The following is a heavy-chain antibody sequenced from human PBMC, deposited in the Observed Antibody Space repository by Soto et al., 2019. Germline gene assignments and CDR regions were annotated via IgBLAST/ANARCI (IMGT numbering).Heavy chain of an antibody. Sequence: PGGSLRLSCAASGFTFSSYAMHWVRQAPGKGLEWVAVISYDGSNKYYADSVKGRFTISRDNSKNTLYLQMNSLRVEDTAVYYCARDSREMATIWIDYWGQGTLVTVSS. J-gene: IGHJ4*02. D-gene: IGHD5-12*01. CDR1: GFTFSSYA. CDR2: ISYDGSNK. CDR3: ARDSREMATIWIDY. V-gene: IGHV3-30-3*01.